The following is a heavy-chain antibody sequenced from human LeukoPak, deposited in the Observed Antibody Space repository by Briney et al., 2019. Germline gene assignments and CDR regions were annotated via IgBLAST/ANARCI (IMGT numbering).Heavy chain of an antibody. V-gene: IGHV3-9*03. CDR1: GFTFSTYW. Sequence: PGGSLRLSCAASGFTFSTYWMHWVRQAPGKGLEWVSGISWNSGSIGYADSVKGRFTISRDNAKNSLYLQMNSLRAEDMALYYCARSVEMATRIDYWGQGTLVTVSS. CDR3: ARSVEMATRIDY. D-gene: IGHD5-24*01. CDR2: ISWNSGSI. J-gene: IGHJ4*02.